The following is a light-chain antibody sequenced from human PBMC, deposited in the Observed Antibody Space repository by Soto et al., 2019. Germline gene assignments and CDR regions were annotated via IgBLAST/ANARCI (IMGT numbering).Light chain of an antibody. CDR3: QQYAGSPIT. Sequence: EMVLTQSPGTLSLSPGERATLSCRASHSVSSSHLAWYQQKPGQAPRLLIYGTSSRATGIPDRFSGSGSETDFTLTISRLEPEDFALYYCQQYAGSPITFGQGTRLEIK. J-gene: IGKJ5*01. V-gene: IGKV3-20*01. CDR1: HSVSSSH. CDR2: GTS.